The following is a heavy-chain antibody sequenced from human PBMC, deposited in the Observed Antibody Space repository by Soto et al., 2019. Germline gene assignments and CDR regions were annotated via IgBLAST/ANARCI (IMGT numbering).Heavy chain of an antibody. J-gene: IGHJ4*02. V-gene: IGHV4-30-2*01. Sequence: QLQLQESGSGLVKPSQTLSLTCAVSGGSISSGGYSWSWIRQPPGKGLEGIGYICHSGSTYYNPSLRSRVTISVDRSKKQFSLKLGSVTAADTAVYYCAAGGGLPRYYWGQGTLVTVSS. CDR3: AAGGGLPRYY. D-gene: IGHD5-12*01. CDR2: ICHSGST. CDR1: GGSISSGGYS.